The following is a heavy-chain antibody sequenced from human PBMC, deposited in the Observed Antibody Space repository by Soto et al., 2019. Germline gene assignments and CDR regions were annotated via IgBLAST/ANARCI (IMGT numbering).Heavy chain of an antibody. CDR1: GFTFTRYS. CDR2: ISSTTNYI. CDR3: ARESEDLTSNFDY. V-gene: IGHV3-21*06. J-gene: IGHJ4*02. Sequence: EVQLVESGGGLVKPGGSLRLSCAASGFTFTRYSMNWVRQAPGKGLEWVSSISSTTNYIYYGDSMKGRFTISRDNAKNSLYLEMNILRAEDTVVYYYARESEDLTSNFDYWGRGTLVTVSS.